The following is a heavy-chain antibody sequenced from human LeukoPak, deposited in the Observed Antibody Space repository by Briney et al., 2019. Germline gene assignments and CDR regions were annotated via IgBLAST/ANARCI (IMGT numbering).Heavy chain of an antibody. J-gene: IGHJ5*02. Sequence: PSETLSLTCIVSGGSISSYYWSWIRQPPGKGLEWIGYIYYSGSTNYNPSLKSRVTISVDTSKNQFSLKLSSVTAADTAVYYCARVVVTALLGWFDPWGQGTLVTVSS. V-gene: IGHV4-59*01. D-gene: IGHD2-21*02. CDR3: ARVVVTALLGWFDP. CDR2: IYYSGST. CDR1: GGSISSYY.